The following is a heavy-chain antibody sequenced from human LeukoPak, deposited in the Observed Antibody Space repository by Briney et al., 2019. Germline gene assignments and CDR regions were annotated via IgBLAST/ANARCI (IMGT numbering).Heavy chain of an antibody. CDR2: ISGSGGST. V-gene: IGHV3-23*01. CDR1: GFSFSTYA. J-gene: IGHJ1*01. D-gene: IGHD3-10*01. Sequence: PGGSLRLSCATSGFSFSTYAMSWVRQAPGKGLEWVSAISGSGGSTYYADSVKGRFTISRDNSKNTLYLQMNSLRAEDTAVYYCAKVGAYYGSGSYYRLEYFQHWGQGTLVTVSS. CDR3: AKVGAYYGSGSYYRLEYFQH.